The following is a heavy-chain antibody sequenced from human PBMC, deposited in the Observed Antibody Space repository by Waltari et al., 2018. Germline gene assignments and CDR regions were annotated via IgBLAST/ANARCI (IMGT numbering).Heavy chain of an antibody. CDR1: GFGFSSYA. D-gene: IGHD6-19*01. CDR2: ISNNGGTT. CDR3: ARGGWESSGWPFDY. V-gene: IGHV3-64*01. J-gene: IGHJ4*02. Sequence: EVQLVESGGYLVQPGGSLRLSCAPSGFGFSSYAFHWVRQAPGKGLEYVSGISNNGGTTYYTNSVKCRFTISRDNLNNRRYLQMGSLRPEDTAVYYGARGGWESSGWPFDYWGQGTLVTVSS.